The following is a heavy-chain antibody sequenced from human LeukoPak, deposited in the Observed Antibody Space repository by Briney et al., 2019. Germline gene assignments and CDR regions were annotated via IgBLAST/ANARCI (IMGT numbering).Heavy chain of an antibody. CDR1: GFTFRTYS. CDR2: ISSSGDYK. CDR3: AKGFSSGSSTGFDY. Sequence: GGSLRLSCAASGFTFRTYSFNWVRQAPGTGLEWVSSISSSGDYKYYKDSLKGRFTISRDNSKNTLYLQMNSLRAEDTAVYYCAKGFSSGSSTGFDYWGQGTLVTVSS. V-gene: IGHV3-21*04. D-gene: IGHD1-26*01. J-gene: IGHJ4*02.